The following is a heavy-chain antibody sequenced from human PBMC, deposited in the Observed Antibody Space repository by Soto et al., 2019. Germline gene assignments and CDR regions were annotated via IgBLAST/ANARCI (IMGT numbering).Heavy chain of an antibody. J-gene: IGHJ5*02. CDR3: TRRYNWNDYYFDP. Sequence: PSETLSLTCTVSGGSILVQSYYWTWIRQTPGKGLEWVGSSYYSGTSYFNPALKGRVTISVDTSTNQFSLRLTSVTAADTAVYYCTRRYNWNDYYFDPWGQGTPVTVSS. D-gene: IGHD1-20*01. CDR2: SYYSGTS. CDR1: GGSILVQSYY. V-gene: IGHV4-39*01.